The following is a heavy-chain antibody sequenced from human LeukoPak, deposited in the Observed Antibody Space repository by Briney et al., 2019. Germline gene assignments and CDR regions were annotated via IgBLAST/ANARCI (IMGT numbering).Heavy chain of an antibody. J-gene: IGHJ5*02. CDR1: GASVSTTPYY. CDR2: IFNTGPA. D-gene: IGHD1-1*01. CDR3: AASWNDERCFDP. V-gene: IGHV4-61*10. Sequence: PSETLSLTCKVSGASVSTTPYYWTWLRQPAGKGLEWIGRIFNTGPANYNPSFKSRVTISLDTSKNEFSLNLNSVTAADTAVYFCAASWNDERCFDPWGQGTLVTVSS.